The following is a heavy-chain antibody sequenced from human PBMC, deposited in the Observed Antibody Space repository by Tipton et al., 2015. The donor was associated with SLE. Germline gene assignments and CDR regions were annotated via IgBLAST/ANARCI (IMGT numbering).Heavy chain of an antibody. Sequence: SLRLSCAASGFTFRSYWMTWVRQAPGKGLEWVANIKQDGSEKYYVDSVKGRFTISRDNAENSLYLQMNSLRAEDTAVYFCARGPYYDGSGSYYPGAFDYWGQGTLVTVSS. D-gene: IGHD3-10*01. J-gene: IGHJ4*02. V-gene: IGHV3-7*01. CDR1: GFTFRSYW. CDR2: IKQDGSEK. CDR3: ARGPYYDGSGSYYPGAFDY.